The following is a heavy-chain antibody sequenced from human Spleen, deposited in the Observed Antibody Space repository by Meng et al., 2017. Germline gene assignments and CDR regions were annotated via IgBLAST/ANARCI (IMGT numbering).Heavy chain of an antibody. CDR2: MNPNSGNT. Sequence: ASVKVSCKASGYTFTSYDINWVRQATGQGLEWMGWMNPNSGNTGYAQKFQGRVTMTRNTSISTAYMELSSLRSEDTAVYYCARGEALQLWFNYWGQGTLVTVSS. J-gene: IGHJ4*02. CDR1: GYTFTSYD. D-gene: IGHD5-18*01. V-gene: IGHV1-8*01. CDR3: ARGEALQLWFNY.